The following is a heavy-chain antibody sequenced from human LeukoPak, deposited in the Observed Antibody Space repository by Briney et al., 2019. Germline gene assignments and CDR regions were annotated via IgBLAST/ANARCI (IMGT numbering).Heavy chain of an antibody. Sequence: PGGSLRLSCTASGFTFSSYAMTWVRQAPGKGLEWVSSISGSAEITDYVDSVKGRFAVSRDNSKSTLYLQLNSLRAEDTAKYYCAKLGDYFGSGRFSFFDYWGHGTLVTVSS. CDR2: ISGSAEIT. V-gene: IGHV3-23*01. CDR3: AKLGDYFGSGRFSFFDY. J-gene: IGHJ4*01. D-gene: IGHD3-10*01. CDR1: GFTFSSYA.